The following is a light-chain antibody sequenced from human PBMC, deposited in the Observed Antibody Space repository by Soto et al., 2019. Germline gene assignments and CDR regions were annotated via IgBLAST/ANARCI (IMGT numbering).Light chain of an antibody. Sequence: EIVLTQSPGTLSLSPGERATLSCRASRSLSSSYVVWYQQKPGQAPRLLIYAASRRATGIPDRFSGSGSATEYTLTISRSEPEDFAVYYCQQQGTFGQGTKLEIK. J-gene: IGKJ2*01. V-gene: IGKV3-20*01. CDR3: QQQGT. CDR1: RSLSSSY. CDR2: AAS.